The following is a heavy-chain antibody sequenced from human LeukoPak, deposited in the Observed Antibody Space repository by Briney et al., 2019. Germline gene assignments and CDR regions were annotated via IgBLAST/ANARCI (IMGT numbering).Heavy chain of an antibody. CDR1: GFTFSRYA. V-gene: IGHV3-21*05. J-gene: IGHJ4*02. Sequence: GGSLRLSCAASGFTFSRYAMNWVRQAPGKGLEWVSYINTDSSDIHYADSVKGRFTISRDNAGNTLYLQLSSLRAEDSAVYYCARDTFQPGLIDSWGQGTLVTVSS. D-gene: IGHD2-2*01. CDR3: ARDTFQPGLIDS. CDR2: INTDSSDI.